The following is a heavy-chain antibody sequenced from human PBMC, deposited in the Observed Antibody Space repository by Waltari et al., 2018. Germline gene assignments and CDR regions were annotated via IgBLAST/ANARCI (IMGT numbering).Heavy chain of an antibody. J-gene: IGHJ4*02. CDR3: ARVFPYDYIWGSYSSYFDY. CDR1: GGSISSSNC. D-gene: IGHD3-16*01. CDR2: IYHSGST. Sequence: QVQLQESGPGLVKPSGTLSLTCAVSGGSISSSNCWSWVRQPPGKGLEWIGEIYHSGSTNYNPSLKSRVTISVDKSKNQFSLKLSSVTAADTAVYYCARVFPYDYIWGSYSSYFDYWGQGTLVTVSS. V-gene: IGHV4-4*02.